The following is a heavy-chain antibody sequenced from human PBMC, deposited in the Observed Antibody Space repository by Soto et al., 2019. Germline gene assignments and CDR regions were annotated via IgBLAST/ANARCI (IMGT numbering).Heavy chain of an antibody. CDR1: GGTFSTYI. D-gene: IGHD3-3*01. CDR2: IIPIPDIT. CDR3: ATDRITTRGDAFDL. Sequence: QVQLVQSGAEVKKPGSSVKVSCKAPGGTFSTYIISWVRQAPGQGLEWMGRIIPIPDITNYAQKFQGRVTITADKSTSTAYMELSRLRSEDTAVYYCATDRITTRGDAFDLWGQGTMVTVSS. V-gene: IGHV1-69*08. J-gene: IGHJ3*01.